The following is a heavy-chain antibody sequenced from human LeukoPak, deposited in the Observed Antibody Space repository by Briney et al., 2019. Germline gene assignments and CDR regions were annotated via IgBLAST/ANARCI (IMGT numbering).Heavy chain of an antibody. CDR2: INHSGST. J-gene: IGHJ4*02. Sequence: KPSETLSLTCAVYGGSFSGYYWSWIRQPPGKGLEWIGEINHSGSTNYNPSLKSRVTISVDTSKNQFSLKLSSVTAADTAVYYCARGFSGWYYFDYWGQGTLVTVSS. CDR3: ARGFSGWYYFDY. CDR1: GGSFSGYY. D-gene: IGHD6-19*01. V-gene: IGHV4-34*01.